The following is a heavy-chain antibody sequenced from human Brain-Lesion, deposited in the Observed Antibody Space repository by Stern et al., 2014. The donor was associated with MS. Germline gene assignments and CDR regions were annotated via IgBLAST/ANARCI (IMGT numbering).Heavy chain of an antibody. Sequence: VQLLESGPGLVKPSQTLSLSCTVSGGSISSGGYYWSWIRQPAGKGLEWIGRIFNSGSTSHNPSLKSRVPISKDTSKNQFSLRLNPMTAADTAVYYCARGRVVPGFQYYATDVWGQGTTVIVSS. CDR1: GGSISSGGYY. D-gene: IGHD2-2*01. CDR3: ARGRVVPGFQYYATDV. CDR2: IFNSGST. J-gene: IGHJ6*02. V-gene: IGHV4-61*02.